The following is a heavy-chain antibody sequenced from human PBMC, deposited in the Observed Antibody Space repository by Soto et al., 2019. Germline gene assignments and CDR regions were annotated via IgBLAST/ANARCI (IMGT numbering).Heavy chain of an antibody. V-gene: IGHV1-18*01. CDR3: ASSLLVGYGLEGESD. CDR2: ISAYNGNT. CDR1: GYTFTSYG. D-gene: IGHD5-18*01. Sequence: QVQLVQSGAEVKKPGASVKVSCKASGYTFTSYGISWVRQAPGQGLEWMGWISAYNGNTNYAQKLQGRVTMTTETPTSTAYMELGSLRSDETAVYYCASSLLVGYGLEGESDWGQGTLVTVSS. J-gene: IGHJ4*02.